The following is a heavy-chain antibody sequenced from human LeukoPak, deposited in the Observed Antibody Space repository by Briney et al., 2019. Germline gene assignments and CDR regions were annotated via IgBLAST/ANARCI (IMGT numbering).Heavy chain of an antibody. V-gene: IGHV1-2*06. D-gene: IGHD4-23*01. CDR2: INPNSGGT. CDR3: ARVGTTVEDY. CDR1: GGTFSSYA. J-gene: IGHJ4*02. Sequence: ASVKVSCKASGGTFSSYAISWVRQAPGQGLEWMGRINPNSGGTNYAQKSQGRVTMTRDTSTSTAYMELRSLRSDDTAVYYCARVGTTVEDYWGQGTLVTVSS.